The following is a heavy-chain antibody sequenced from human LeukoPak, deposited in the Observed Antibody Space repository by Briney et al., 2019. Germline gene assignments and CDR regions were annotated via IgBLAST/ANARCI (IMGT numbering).Heavy chain of an antibody. Sequence: SETLSLTCSVSGGSMSTYYWSWIRQPVGRALEWIGRIYASGDTYYNPSLKSRVTISVDTSKNQFSLKLSSVTAADTAVYYCAGYYSPHPSFFHYFDYWGQGTLVTVSS. CDR2: IYASGDT. J-gene: IGHJ4*02. CDR3: AGYYSPHPSFFHYFDY. CDR1: GGSMSTYY. V-gene: IGHV4-59*10. D-gene: IGHD5-18*01.